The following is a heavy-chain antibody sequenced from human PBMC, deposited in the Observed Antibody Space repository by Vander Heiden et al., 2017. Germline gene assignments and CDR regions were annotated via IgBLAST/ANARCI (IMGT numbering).Heavy chain of an antibody. CDR3: ARGAAPYYYYYGMDV. V-gene: IGHV4-61*01. CDR1: GGSVSRGSYY. D-gene: IGHD6-25*01. Sequence: QVQLQESGPGLVKPSETLSLTCTVSGGSVSRGSYYWSWIRQPPGKGLEWIGYIYYSGSTNYNPSLKSRVTISVDTSKNQFSLKLSSVTAADTAVYYCARGAAPYYYYYGMDVWGQGTTVTVSS. J-gene: IGHJ6*02. CDR2: IYYSGST.